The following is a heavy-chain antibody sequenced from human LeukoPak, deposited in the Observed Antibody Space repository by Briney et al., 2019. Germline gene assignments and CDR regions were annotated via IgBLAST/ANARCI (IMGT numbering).Heavy chain of an antibody. CDR3: ARREPHGDYGGKIRYYYYMDV. V-gene: IGHV4-34*01. CDR1: GGSFSGYY. D-gene: IGHD4-23*01. J-gene: IGHJ6*03. Sequence: SETLSLTCAVDGGSFSGYYWSWIRQPPGKGLEWIGENNLSGISNYNPSFKSRVTVSVDTSKNQFSLKLSSLTAADTAMYYCARREPHGDYGGKIRYYYYMDVWGKGTTITISS. CDR2: NNLSGIS.